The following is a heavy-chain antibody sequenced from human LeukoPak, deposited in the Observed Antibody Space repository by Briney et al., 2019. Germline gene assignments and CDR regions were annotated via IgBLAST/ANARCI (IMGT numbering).Heavy chain of an antibody. J-gene: IGHJ3*02. D-gene: IGHD2-2*01. CDR1: GGSFSGYY. CDR2: INHSGST. CDR3: ARPGISTKAAFDI. Sequence: SETLSLTCAVYGGSFSGYYWSWIRQPPGKGLEWIGEINHSGSTNYNPSLKSRVTISVDTSKNQFSLKLSSVTAADTAVYYCARPGISTKAAFDIWGQGTMVTVSS. V-gene: IGHV4-34*01.